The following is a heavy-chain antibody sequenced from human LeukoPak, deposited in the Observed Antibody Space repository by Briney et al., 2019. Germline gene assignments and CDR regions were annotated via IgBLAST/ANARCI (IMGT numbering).Heavy chain of an antibody. CDR2: INDGGGRT. V-gene: IGHV3-23*01. Sequence: GGSLRLSRAASGFIFSSYAMNWVRQAPGKGLEWVSAINDGGGRTYYADSVKGRFTISRDNSKNTLYLQMNSLRAEDTAVYYCAKDPSSGWYEGWYFDYWGQGTLVTVSS. CDR1: GFIFSSYA. J-gene: IGHJ4*02. D-gene: IGHD6-19*01. CDR3: AKDPSSGWYEGWYFDY.